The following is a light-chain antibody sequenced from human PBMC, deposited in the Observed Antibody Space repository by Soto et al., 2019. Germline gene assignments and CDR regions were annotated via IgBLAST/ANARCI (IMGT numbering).Light chain of an antibody. V-gene: IGKV3-20*01. Sequence: ELVGTKSPCKLSLSPGERATLSCRASQSISSSFLAWYQQKPGQAPRLLIFDASSRGTCIPDRFSGIGSGTDFTLTISRLEHEDFAVYYCQQYGRSPPLTFGGGTKVQLK. CDR3: QQYGRSPPLT. J-gene: IGKJ4*01. CDR1: QSISSSF. CDR2: DAS.